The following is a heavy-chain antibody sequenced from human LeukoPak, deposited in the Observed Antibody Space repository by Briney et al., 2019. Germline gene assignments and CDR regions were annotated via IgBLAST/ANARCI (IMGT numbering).Heavy chain of an antibody. J-gene: IGHJ4*02. CDR1: GGSISSSSYY. D-gene: IGHD6-13*01. CDR2: IYYSGST. V-gene: IGHV4-39*01. Sequence: SETLSLTCTVSGGSISSSSYYWGWIRQPPGKGLEWIGSIYYSGSTYYNPSLKSRVTISVDTSKNQFSLKLSSVTGADTAVYYCASLSPAGTDYWGQGTLVTVSS. CDR3: ASLSPAGTDY.